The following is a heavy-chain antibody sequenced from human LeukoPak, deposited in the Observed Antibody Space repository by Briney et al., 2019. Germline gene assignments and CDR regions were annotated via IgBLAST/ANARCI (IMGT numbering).Heavy chain of an antibody. CDR3: ARQTLNYYDSSGYYSL. J-gene: IGHJ4*02. Sequence: PSETLSLTCTVSGGSISSYYWSWIRQPPGKGLEWIGYIYYSGSTNYNPSLKSRVTISVDTSKNQFSLKLSSVTAADTAVNYCARQTLNYYDSSGYYSLWGQGTLVTVSS. D-gene: IGHD3-22*01. CDR1: GGSISSYY. CDR2: IYYSGST. V-gene: IGHV4-59*08.